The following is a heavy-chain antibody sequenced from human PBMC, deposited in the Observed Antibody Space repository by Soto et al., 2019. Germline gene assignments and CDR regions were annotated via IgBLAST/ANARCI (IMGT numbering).Heavy chain of an antibody. J-gene: IGHJ6*02. CDR2: IYYSGST. Sequence: PSETLSLTCTVSGGSISSCDYYWGWIRQPPGKGLEWIGYIYYSGSTYYNPSLKSRVTISVDTSKNQFSLKLSSVTAADTAVYYCAREAAKSNYGMDVWGQGTTVTVSS. CDR3: AREAAKSNYGMDV. V-gene: IGHV4-30-4*01. D-gene: IGHD2-15*01. CDR1: GGSISSCDYY.